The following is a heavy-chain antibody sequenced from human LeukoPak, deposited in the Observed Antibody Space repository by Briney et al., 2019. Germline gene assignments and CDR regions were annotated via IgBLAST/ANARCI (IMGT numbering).Heavy chain of an antibody. CDR1: GFILSNAW. V-gene: IGHV3-15*01. CDR3: TTTQDSGSDRSDY. CDR2: IKRKTDGGTA. J-gene: IGHJ4*02. D-gene: IGHD5-12*01. Sequence: GSLRLSCAASGFILSNAWVRWVRQAPGKGLEWVGRIKRKTDGGTADYAAPGKGRFAITRDDSKNPLYLQMNSLKTEDTAVYYCTTTQDSGSDRSDYWGQGTLVTVSS.